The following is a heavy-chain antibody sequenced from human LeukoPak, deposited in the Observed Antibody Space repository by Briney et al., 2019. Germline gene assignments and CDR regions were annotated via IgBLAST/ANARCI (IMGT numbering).Heavy chain of an antibody. CDR2: ISWNSGNI. D-gene: IGHD3-3*01. Sequence: QAGGSLRLSCAASGFTFDDYAMHWVRQAPGKGLEWVSGISWNSGNIGYADSVKGRFTISRDNAKNSLYLQMNSLRAEDTAVYYCAKDPPYGFPDGAFDIWGQGTTVTVSS. CDR3: AKDPPYGFPDGAFDI. V-gene: IGHV3-9*01. J-gene: IGHJ3*02. CDR1: GFTFDDYA.